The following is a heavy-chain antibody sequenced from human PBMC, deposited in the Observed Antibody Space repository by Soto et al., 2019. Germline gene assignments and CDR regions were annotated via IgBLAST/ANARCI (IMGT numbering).Heavy chain of an antibody. V-gene: IGHV3-66*01. CDR2: IYSGGST. CDR3: ARGPPIRYSSSWYGGDY. D-gene: IGHD6-13*01. CDR1: GFTVSSNY. Sequence: EVQLVESGGGLVQPGGSLRLSCAASGFTVSSNYMSWVRQAPGKGLEWVSVIYSGGSTYYADSVKGRFTISRDNSKNTRYLQMNSLRAEDTAVYYCARGPPIRYSSSWYGGDYWGQGTLVTVSS. J-gene: IGHJ4*02.